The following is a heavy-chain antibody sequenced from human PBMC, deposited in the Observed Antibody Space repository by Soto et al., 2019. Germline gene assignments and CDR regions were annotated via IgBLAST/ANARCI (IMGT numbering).Heavy chain of an antibody. CDR2: INASNGDT. J-gene: IGHJ5*02. Sequence: GASVKVSCKASGYTFTSYGIRWVRQAPGQRLEWMGWINASNGDTKYSPKFQGRVTITRDTSTSTAYMELRSLRSDDTAVYYCVRRYGSGTSLEGFDAWGQGTLVTVSS. CDR3: VRRYGSGTSLEGFDA. V-gene: IGHV1-3*01. D-gene: IGHD1-7*01. CDR1: GYTFTSYG.